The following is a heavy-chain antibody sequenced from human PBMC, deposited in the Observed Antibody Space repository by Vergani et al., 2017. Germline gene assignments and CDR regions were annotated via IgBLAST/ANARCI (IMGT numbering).Heavy chain of an antibody. D-gene: IGHD1-26*01. CDR2: IRYDGNDK. J-gene: IGHJ4*02. CDR1: GFKFNSYG. Sequence: QVQLVESGGGVVQPGRSLRLSCTASGFKFNSYGMHWVRQAPGKGLEWIALIRYDGNDKYYADTVKGRFTVSRANFQNTLFLQMDSLRVEDTATYYCTRAELSDFGGKGTLVTVSS. V-gene: IGHV3-33*01. CDR3: TRAELSDF.